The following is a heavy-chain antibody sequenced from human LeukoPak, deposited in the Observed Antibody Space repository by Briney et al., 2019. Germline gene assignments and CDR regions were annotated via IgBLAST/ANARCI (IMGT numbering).Heavy chain of an antibody. Sequence: SETLSLTCTVSGGSISSYYWSWIRQPPGKGLEWIGYIYCSGSTNYNPSLKSRVTISVDTSKNQFSLKLSSVTAADTAVYYCARRPVAGTGYFDYWGQGTLVTVSS. CDR3: ARRPVAGTGYFDY. J-gene: IGHJ4*02. CDR2: IYCSGST. D-gene: IGHD1-1*01. V-gene: IGHV4-59*01. CDR1: GGSISSYY.